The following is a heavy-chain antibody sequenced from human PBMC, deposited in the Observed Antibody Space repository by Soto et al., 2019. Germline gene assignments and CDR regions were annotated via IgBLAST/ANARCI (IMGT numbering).Heavy chain of an antibody. V-gene: IGHV3-23*04. CDR2: IGGRGGSA. J-gene: IGHJ4*02. Sequence: EVQLVESGGGLLQPGGSLRVSCAASGFMFSSYAMRWVRQAPGKGLEWVSRIGGRGGSAFYADSMKGRFTISRANSKSTLSLQMRSLRVEDTAVYYCATGARDTALAGLDYAYWGQGNLVTVSS. CDR1: GFMFSSYA. D-gene: IGHD5-18*01. CDR3: ATGARDTALAGLDYAY.